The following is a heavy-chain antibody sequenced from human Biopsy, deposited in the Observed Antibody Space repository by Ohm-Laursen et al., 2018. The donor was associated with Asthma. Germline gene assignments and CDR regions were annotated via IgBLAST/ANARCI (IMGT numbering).Heavy chain of an antibody. CDR3: ARCQVGYSSGWSLLLKKIYYSGMDV. D-gene: IGHD6-19*01. J-gene: IGHJ4*02. V-gene: IGHV1-69*01. Sequence: KISCKTPGGTFSNFAISWVRQAPGQGLEWLGGIVAVFGTTNYAQKFQGRVTITADESTSTAYMEVTSLRSEDTAIYYCARCQVGYSSGWSLLLKKIYYSGMDVWGQGTLVTVSS. CDR1: GGTFSNFA. CDR2: IVAVFGTT.